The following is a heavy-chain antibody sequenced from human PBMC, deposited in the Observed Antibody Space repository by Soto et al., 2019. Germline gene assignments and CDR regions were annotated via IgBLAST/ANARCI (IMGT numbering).Heavy chain of an antibody. D-gene: IGHD3-16*01. J-gene: IGHJ6*03. CDR2: IYYSGST. CDR3: ARGTAGLVNYYYYYYMDV. CDR1: GGSISSYY. Sequence: SETLSLTCTVSGGSISSYYWSWIRQPPGKGLEWIGYIYYSGSTNYNPSLKSRVTISVDTSKNQFSLKLSSVTAADTAVYYCARGTAGLVNYYYYYYMDVWGKGTTVTISS. V-gene: IGHV4-59*01.